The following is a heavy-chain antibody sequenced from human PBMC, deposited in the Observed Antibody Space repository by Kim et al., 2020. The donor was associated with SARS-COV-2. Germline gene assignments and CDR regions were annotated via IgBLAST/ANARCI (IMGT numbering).Heavy chain of an antibody. CDR1: GFTFSSYA. CDR3: ASPRTAMVTPFDY. V-gene: IGHV3-30*04. Sequence: GGSLRLSCAASGFTFSSYAMHWVRQAPGKGLEWVAVISYDGSNKYYADSVKGRFTISRDNSKNTLYLQMNSLRAEDTAVYYCASPRTAMVTPFDYWGQGT. J-gene: IGHJ4*02. D-gene: IGHD5-18*01. CDR2: ISYDGSNK.